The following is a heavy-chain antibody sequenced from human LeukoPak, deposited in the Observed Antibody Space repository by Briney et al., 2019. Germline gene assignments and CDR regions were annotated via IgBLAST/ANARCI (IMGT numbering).Heavy chain of an antibody. V-gene: IGHV3-21*01. CDR1: GFTFSSYS. CDR3: ASARNSYDYVWGSYRYYFDY. CDR2: ISSSSSYI. J-gene: IGHJ4*02. Sequence: GGSLRLSCAASGFTFSSYSMNWVRQAPGKGLEWVPSISSSSSYIYYADSVKGRFTISRDNAKNSLYLQMNSLRAEDTAVYYCASARNSYDYVWGSYRYYFDYWGQGTLVTVSS. D-gene: IGHD3-16*02.